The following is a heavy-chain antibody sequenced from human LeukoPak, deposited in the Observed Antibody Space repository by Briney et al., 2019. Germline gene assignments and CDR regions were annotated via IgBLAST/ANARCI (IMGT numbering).Heavy chain of an antibody. D-gene: IGHD6-13*01. J-gene: IGHJ4*02. CDR2: IKSKTDGGTT. Sequence: PGGSLRLSCAASGFTFSDYYMSWIRQAPGKGLEWVGRIKSKTDGGTTDYAAPVKGRFTISRDDSKNTLYLQMNSLKTEDTAVYYCTGALHTGYSSSWYEDYWGQGTLVTVYS. CDR1: GFTFSDYY. CDR3: TGALHTGYSSSWYEDY. V-gene: IGHV3-15*01.